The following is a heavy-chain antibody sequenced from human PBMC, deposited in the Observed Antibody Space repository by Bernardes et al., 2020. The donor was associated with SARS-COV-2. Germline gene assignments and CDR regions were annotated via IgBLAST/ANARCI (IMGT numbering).Heavy chain of an antibody. CDR3: ARIYSTSSFDFDY. J-gene: IGHJ4*02. D-gene: IGHD6-6*01. CDR2: INQDGSET. Sequence: GSLRLSCAASGFTFSTFWMTWVRQAPGKGLEWVANINQDGSETFYVDSVKGRFTISRDNAKNSLFMEMNTLRAEDTAVYYCARIYSTSSFDFDYWGQGTLVTVSS. CDR1: GFTFSTFW. V-gene: IGHV3-7*01.